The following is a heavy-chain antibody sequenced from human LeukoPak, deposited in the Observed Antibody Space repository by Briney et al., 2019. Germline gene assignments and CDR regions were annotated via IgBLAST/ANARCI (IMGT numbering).Heavy chain of an antibody. CDR1: GGSFSGYY. CDR3: VRGAAGDC. J-gene: IGHJ4*02. Sequence: ETLSLTCAVYGGSFSGYYWSWIRQPPGKGLEWVSVIYSGGTTYYADSVKGRFTISRDNSKNTVYLQMNSLIGEDTAVYYCVRGAAGDCWGQGTLVTVSS. CDR2: IYSGGTT. D-gene: IGHD6-25*01. V-gene: IGHV3-53*01.